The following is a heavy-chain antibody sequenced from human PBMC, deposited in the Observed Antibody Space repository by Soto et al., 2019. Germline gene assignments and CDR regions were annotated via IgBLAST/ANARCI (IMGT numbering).Heavy chain of an antibody. V-gene: IGHV3-53*02. CDR1: GFTVSSNY. J-gene: IGHJ6*02. Sequence: EVQLVETGGGLIQPGGSLRLSCAASGFTVSSNYMSWVRQAPGKGLEWVSVIYSGGSTYYADSVKGRFTISRDNSKNTLYLQMNCLRAEDTAVYYCARGAPYYYYGMDVWGQGTTVTVSS. CDR2: IYSGGST. CDR3: ARGAPYYYYGMDV.